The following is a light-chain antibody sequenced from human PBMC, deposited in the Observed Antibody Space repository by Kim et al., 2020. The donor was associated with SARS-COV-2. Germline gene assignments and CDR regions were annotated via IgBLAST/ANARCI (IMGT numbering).Light chain of an antibody. CDR3: AAWDDSLSGRV. J-gene: IGLJ3*02. CDR2: SND. CDR1: RSNVGNNY. V-gene: IGLV1-47*02. Sequence: ELTQPPSASGTPGQRVTISCSGSRSNVGNNYVSWYQQLPGTAPKLLIYSNDQRPSGAPDRFSGSKSGTSASLAISGLRSEDEADYYCAAWDDSLSGRVFGGGTQLTVL.